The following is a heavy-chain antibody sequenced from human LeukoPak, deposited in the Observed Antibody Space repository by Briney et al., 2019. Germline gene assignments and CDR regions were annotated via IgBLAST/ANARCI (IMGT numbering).Heavy chain of an antibody. CDR1: SGSIRSYY. J-gene: IGHJ4*02. V-gene: IGHV4-59*01. CDR2: IYYSGST. Sequence: PSETLSLTCTVSSGSIRSYYYSWIRQPPGKGLEWIGYIYYSGSTNYNPSLYSRVTISVDTSKNQFSLKLSSVTAADTAIYYCARAGAIAARPDFDYWGQGTLVTVSS. CDR3: ARAGAIAARPDFDY. D-gene: IGHD6-6*01.